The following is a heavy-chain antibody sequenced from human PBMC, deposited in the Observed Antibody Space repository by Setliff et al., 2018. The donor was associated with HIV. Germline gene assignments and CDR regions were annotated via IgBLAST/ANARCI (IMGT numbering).Heavy chain of an antibody. V-gene: IGHV4-4*07. Sequence: PSETLSLTCTVSGGSISSYYWSWIRQPAGKGLEWIGRIYTSGSTNYNPSLKSRVTISVDTSKDQFSLRLTSVTAADTAVYYCTRHGAYYEFLTYYYPRYSFDFWGQGTLVTVSS. CDR3: TRHGAYYEFLTYYYPRYSFDF. CDR1: GGSISSYY. CDR2: IYTSGST. D-gene: IGHD3-9*01. J-gene: IGHJ4*02.